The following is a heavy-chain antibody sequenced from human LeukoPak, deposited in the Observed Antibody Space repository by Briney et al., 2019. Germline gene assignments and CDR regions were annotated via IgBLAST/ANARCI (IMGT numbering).Heavy chain of an antibody. Sequence: SVKVSCKASGGTFSSNAISWVRQAPGQGLEWMGGIIPIFGTANYAQTFQGRVTITADDSTSTASMELSSLRSEDTAVYYCARVRNNHSYHANWFDPWGQGTLVTVSS. CDR3: ARVRNNHSYHANWFDP. CDR1: GGTFSSNA. V-gene: IGHV1-69*13. D-gene: IGHD1-14*01. CDR2: IIPIFGTA. J-gene: IGHJ5*02.